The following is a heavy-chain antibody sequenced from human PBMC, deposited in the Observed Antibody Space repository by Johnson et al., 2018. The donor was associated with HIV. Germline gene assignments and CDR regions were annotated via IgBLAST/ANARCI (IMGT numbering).Heavy chain of an antibody. Sequence: VQLVESGGGLIQPGGSLRLSCAASGFTVSSNYMSWVRQAPGKGLEWVSGINWNGGSTGYADSVKGRFTISRDNAKNSLYLQMNSLRVEDTALYYCARGGLGYQNSHDPFDIWGQGTMVTVSS. CDR2: INWNGGST. CDR1: GFTVSSNY. V-gene: IGHV3-20*04. J-gene: IGHJ3*02. D-gene: IGHD2-2*01. CDR3: ARGGLGYQNSHDPFDI.